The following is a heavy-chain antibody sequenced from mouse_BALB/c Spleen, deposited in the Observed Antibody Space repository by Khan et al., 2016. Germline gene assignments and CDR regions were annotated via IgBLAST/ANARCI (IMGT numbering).Heavy chain of an antibody. Sequence: QVRLQQSGAELARPGASVKMSCKASGYTFTSYTMHWVKQRPGQGLEWIGYINPSSGYTNYNQKFKDKATLTADKSSSTAYMQLSSLASEDSAVYYCARSSTTVVALYYYAMDYWGQGTSVTVSS. CDR1: GYTFTSYT. J-gene: IGHJ4*01. D-gene: IGHD1-1*01. CDR2: INPSSGYT. CDR3: ARSSTTVVALYYYAMDY. V-gene: IGHV1-4*01.